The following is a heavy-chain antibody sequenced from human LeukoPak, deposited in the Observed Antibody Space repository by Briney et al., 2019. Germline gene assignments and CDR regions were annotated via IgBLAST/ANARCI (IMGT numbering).Heavy chain of an antibody. V-gene: IGHV4-39*01. Sequence: SETLSLTCTVSGGSISSNNCYWGWIRQPPGKGLEWIGTISYSGSTWYNPSLKSRVTMSVYTSKNQFSLKLSSVTAADTAMDYCAGSGGGGLKSGVDYWGQGTLVTVSS. J-gene: IGHJ4*02. CDR3: AGSGGGGLKSGVDY. CDR1: GGSISSNNCY. D-gene: IGHD6-25*01. CDR2: ISYSGST.